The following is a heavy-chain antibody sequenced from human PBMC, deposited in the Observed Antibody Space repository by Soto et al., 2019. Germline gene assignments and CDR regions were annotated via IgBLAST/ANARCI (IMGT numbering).Heavy chain of an antibody. CDR1: GFTFSSYA. J-gene: IGHJ4*02. Sequence: GGSLRLSCAASGFTFSSYAMHWVRQAPGKGLEWVAVISYDGSNKYYADSVKGRFTISRDNSKNTLYLQMNSLRAEDTAVYYCARVYYYDSSGAAYWGQGTLVTVSS. CDR2: ISYDGSNK. CDR3: ARVYYYDSSGAAY. V-gene: IGHV3-30-3*01. D-gene: IGHD3-22*01.